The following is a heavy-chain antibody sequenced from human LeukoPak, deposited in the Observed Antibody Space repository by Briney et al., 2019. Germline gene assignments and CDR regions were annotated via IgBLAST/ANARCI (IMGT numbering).Heavy chain of an antibody. CDR1: GFTFSKAW. CDR3: TTDLSFRNVEMSFIRENALDM. V-gene: IGHV3-15*05. J-gene: IGHJ3*02. D-gene: IGHD5-24*01. Sequence: PGGSLRLSCAASGFTFSKAWMTWVRQAPGKGLEWVGRIKDGSGATDYAAPAKGRFTISRDDSKNILYLQMSSLKIEDTAVYYCTTDLSFRNVEMSFIRENALDMWGQGTMVTVSS. CDR2: IKDGSGAT.